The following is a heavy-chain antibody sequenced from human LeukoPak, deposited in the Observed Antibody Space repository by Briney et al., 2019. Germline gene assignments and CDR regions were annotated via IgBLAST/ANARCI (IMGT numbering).Heavy chain of an antibody. CDR2: IYSGGST. CDR3: ARESGSLYYYYYMDV. Sequence: PGGSLRLSCAASGFTVSSNYMSWVRQAPGKGLEWVSVIYSGGSTYYADSAKGRFTISRDNSKNTLYLQMNSLRAEDTAVYYCARESGSLYYYYYMDVWGKGTTVTVSS. V-gene: IGHV3-53*01. J-gene: IGHJ6*03. D-gene: IGHD6-13*01. CDR1: GFTVSSNY.